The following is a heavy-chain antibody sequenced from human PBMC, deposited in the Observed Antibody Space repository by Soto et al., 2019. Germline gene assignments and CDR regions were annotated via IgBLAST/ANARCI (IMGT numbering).Heavy chain of an antibody. CDR2: IYYSGST. V-gene: IGHV4-39*01. Sequence: SESMSITCTVSGGSIGSSSYYWGWIRQPPGKGLEWIGSIYYSGSTYYNPSLKSRVTMSVDTSKNQFSLRLTSVTAADMAVYYCARRTGSSWQYFDDWGQGILVTLSS. D-gene: IGHD6-13*01. CDR1: GGSIGSSSYY. J-gene: IGHJ4*02. CDR3: ARRTGSSWQYFDD.